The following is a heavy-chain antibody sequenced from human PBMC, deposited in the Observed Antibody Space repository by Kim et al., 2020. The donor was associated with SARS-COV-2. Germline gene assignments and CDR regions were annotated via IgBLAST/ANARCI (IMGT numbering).Heavy chain of an antibody. CDR3: ARDGGSYPPDAFDI. J-gene: IGHJ3*02. CDR1: GFTVSSNY. D-gene: IGHD1-26*01. V-gene: IGHV3-53*01. CDR2: IYSGGST. Sequence: GGSLRLSCAASGFTVSSNYMSWVRQAPGKGLEWVSVIYSGGSTYYADSVKGRFTISRDNSKNTLYLQMNSLRAEDTAVYYCARDGGSYPPDAFDIWGQGTMVTVSS.